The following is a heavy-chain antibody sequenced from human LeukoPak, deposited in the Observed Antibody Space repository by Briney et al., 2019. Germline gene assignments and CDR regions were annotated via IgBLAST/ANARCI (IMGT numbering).Heavy chain of an antibody. Sequence: GGSLRLSCAASGFTFSSYAMSWVRQAPGKGLEWVSAISGSGGSTYYADSVKGRFTISRDNSKSTLYLQMNSLRAEDTAVYYCAKDAQWELEPKDAFDIWGQGTMVTVSS. V-gene: IGHV3-23*01. CDR3: AKDAQWELEPKDAFDI. CDR2: ISGSGGST. D-gene: IGHD1-26*01. CDR1: GFTFSSYA. J-gene: IGHJ3*02.